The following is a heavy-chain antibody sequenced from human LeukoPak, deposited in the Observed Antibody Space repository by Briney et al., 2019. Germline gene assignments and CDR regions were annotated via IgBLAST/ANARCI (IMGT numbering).Heavy chain of an antibody. CDR3: ARQYSGYDQNWFDP. V-gene: IGHV4-39*07. D-gene: IGHD5-12*01. CDR2: IYYSGST. Sequence: PSETLSLTCTVSGGSISSSSYYWGWIRQPPGKGQEWIGSIYYSGSTYYNPSLKSRVTISVDTSKNQFSLKLSSVTAADTAVYYCARQYSGYDQNWFDPWGQGTLVTVSS. J-gene: IGHJ5*02. CDR1: GGSISSSSYY.